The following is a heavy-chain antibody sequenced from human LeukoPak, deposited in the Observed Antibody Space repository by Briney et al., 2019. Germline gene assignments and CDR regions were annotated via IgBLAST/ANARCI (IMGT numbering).Heavy chain of an antibody. Sequence: TSETLSLTCAVYGGSFSGYYWSWIRQPPGKGLERIGEINHSGSTNYNPSLKSRVTISVDTSKNQFSLKLSSVTAADTAVYYCARGRRYYYYYYMDVWGKGTTVTVSS. CDR3: ARGRRYYYYYYMDV. CDR2: INHSGST. J-gene: IGHJ6*03. CDR1: GGSFSGYY. V-gene: IGHV4-34*01.